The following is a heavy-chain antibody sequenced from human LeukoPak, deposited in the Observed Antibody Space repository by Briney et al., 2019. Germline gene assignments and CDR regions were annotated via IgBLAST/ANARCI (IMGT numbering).Heavy chain of an antibody. D-gene: IGHD3-3*01. CDR1: GDSFNSFY. J-gene: IGHJ4*02. Sequence: SETLSLTCAVSGDSFNSFYWSWIRRPAGKGLEWIGRIYTSGSTNYNPSLNSRVTMSVDTSKNQFSLKLSSVTAADTAVYYCARDLGGFWSGETDYWGQGTLVTVSS. V-gene: IGHV4-4*07. CDR2: IYTSGST. CDR3: ARDLGGFWSGETDY.